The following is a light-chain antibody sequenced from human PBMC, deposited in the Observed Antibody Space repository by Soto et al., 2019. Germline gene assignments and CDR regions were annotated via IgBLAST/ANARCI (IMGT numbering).Light chain of an antibody. CDR2: GTN. CDR1: QSVGRS. Sequence: EIVMTQSPATLSVSPGDGATLSCRASQSVGRSLAWYQRKPGQPPRPLIYGTNTRAAGIPARFSGSGSGTEFTLTFSSLQSEDSAVYYCQQYHSWPLTFGGVTDVEIK. CDR3: QQYHSWPLT. V-gene: IGKV3-15*01. J-gene: IGKJ4*01.